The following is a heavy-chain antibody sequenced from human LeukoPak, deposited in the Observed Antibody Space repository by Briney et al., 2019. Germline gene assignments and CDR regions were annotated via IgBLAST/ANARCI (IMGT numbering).Heavy chain of an antibody. J-gene: IGHJ4*02. CDR2: IYYSGST. D-gene: IGHD5-12*01. V-gene: IGHV4-59*01. CDR1: GGSISSYY. CDR3: AREPGGYDSYFDY. Sequence: SETLSLTCTVSGGSISSYYWSWIRQPPGKGLEWIGYIYYSGSTNCNPSLKSRVTISVDTSKNQFSLKLSSVTAADTAVYYCAREPGGYDSYFDYWGQGTLVTVSS.